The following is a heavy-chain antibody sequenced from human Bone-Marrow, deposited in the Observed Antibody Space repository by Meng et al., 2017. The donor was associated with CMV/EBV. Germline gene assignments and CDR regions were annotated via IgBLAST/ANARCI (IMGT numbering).Heavy chain of an antibody. Sequence: SCAASGFTFSSYWMHWVRQAPGKGLVWVSRINSDGSSTSYADSVKGRFTISRDNAKNTLYLQMNSLRAEDTAVYYCARVAVAGPGNYWGQGTLVTVSS. CDR2: INSDGSST. CDR1: GFTFSSYW. CDR3: ARVAVAGPGNY. V-gene: IGHV3-74*01. J-gene: IGHJ4*02. D-gene: IGHD6-19*01.